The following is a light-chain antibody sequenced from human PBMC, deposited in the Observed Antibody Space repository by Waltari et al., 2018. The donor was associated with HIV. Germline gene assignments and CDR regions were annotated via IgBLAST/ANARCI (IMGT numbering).Light chain of an antibody. J-gene: IGLJ1*01. CDR2: DVS. Sequence: QSALTKPPSVSGSPGQLVPICCTGNSSDGGAYNYFSWYQQHPGKAPKVRIYDVSKRPSGVPDRFSGSKSGNTASLTISGLQAEDEADYYCCSYAGSYTYVFGTGTKVTVL. CDR1: SSDGGAYNY. V-gene: IGLV2-11*01. CDR3: CSYAGSYTYV.